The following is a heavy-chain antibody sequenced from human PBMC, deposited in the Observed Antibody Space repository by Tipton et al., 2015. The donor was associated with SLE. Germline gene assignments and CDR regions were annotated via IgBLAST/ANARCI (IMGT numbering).Heavy chain of an antibody. J-gene: IGHJ1*01. CDR2: IYYSGGT. CDR1: GGSISSYY. V-gene: IGHV4-59*01. Sequence: TLSLTCTVSGGSISSYYWSWIRQPPGKGLEWIGYIYYSGGTNYNPSLKSRVTISVDMSKNQFSLKLSSVTAADTAVYYCARVRGRGYFQHWGQGTLVTVSS. D-gene: IGHD3-10*01. CDR3: ARVRGRGYFQH.